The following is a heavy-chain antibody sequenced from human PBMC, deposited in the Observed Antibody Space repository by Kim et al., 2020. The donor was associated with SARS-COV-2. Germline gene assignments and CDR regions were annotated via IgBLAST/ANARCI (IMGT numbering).Heavy chain of an antibody. CDR3: AKRSVTGSFYFDF. CDR2: ISGSGDYI. CDR1: GFTFRNYA. J-gene: IGHJ4*02. Sequence: GGSLRLSCAASGFTFRNYAISWVRQAPGKGLEWVSGISGSGDYINYADSVKGRFTISRDNSKNTLYLQMNSLRAEDTAVYYCAKRSVTGSFYFDFWGQGTLVTVCS. V-gene: IGHV3-23*01. D-gene: IGHD2-21*02.